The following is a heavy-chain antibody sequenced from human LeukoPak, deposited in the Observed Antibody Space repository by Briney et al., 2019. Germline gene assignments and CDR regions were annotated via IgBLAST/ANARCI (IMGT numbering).Heavy chain of an antibody. V-gene: IGHV1-46*01. D-gene: IGHD1-14*01. Sequence: ASVKVSCKTSGYTFSDYYMHWVRQAPGQGLEWLAIISPSGVATYAQQFQGRVTVTGDTSTSTVYMELSSLKSEDTAVYYCARETVTGLGSLAHWGQGTLVTVSS. CDR3: ARETVTGLGSLAH. CDR2: ISPSGVA. CDR1: GYTFSDYY. J-gene: IGHJ4*02.